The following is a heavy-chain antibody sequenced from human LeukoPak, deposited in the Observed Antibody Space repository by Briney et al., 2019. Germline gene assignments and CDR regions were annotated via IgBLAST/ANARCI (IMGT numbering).Heavy chain of an antibody. Sequence: GASVKVSCKVSGYTLTELSMHWVRQAPGKGLEWMGGVDPEDGEIIYAQKFQGRVTMTEDTSTDAAYMELSSLRSEDTAVYYCAIDVGELLTYWGQGTLVTVSS. CDR2: VDPEDGEI. CDR1: GYTLTELS. V-gene: IGHV1-24*01. J-gene: IGHJ4*02. CDR3: AIDVGELLTY. D-gene: IGHD1-26*01.